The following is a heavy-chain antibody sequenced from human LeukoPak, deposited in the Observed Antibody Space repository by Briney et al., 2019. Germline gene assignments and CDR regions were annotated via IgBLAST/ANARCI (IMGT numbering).Heavy chain of an antibody. D-gene: IGHD6-13*01. Sequence: GGSLRLSCAASGFTFSSYAMSWVRQAPGKGLEWVSAISGSGGSTYYADSVKGRFTISRDNSKNTLYLQMDSLRAEDTAVYYCAKVDSSSWYYLDYWGQGTLVTVSS. CDR3: AKVDSSSWYYLDY. CDR2: ISGSGGST. CDR1: GFTFSSYA. J-gene: IGHJ4*02. V-gene: IGHV3-23*01.